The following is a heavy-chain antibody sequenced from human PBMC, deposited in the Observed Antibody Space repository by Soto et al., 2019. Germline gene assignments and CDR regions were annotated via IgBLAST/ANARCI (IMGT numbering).Heavy chain of an antibody. D-gene: IGHD1-26*01. CDR2: IRSSGSRI. Sequence: EVQLVESGGGLVQPGGSLRLSGAASGFTFSSYSMNWVRQAPGKGLEWVSYIRSSGSRIYYADSVKGQFTITRDNAKNVLYRQMASMRGDGTAVYYCASGAGSVPALCEYWGQGTLVTVSS. J-gene: IGHJ4*02. V-gene: IGHV3-48*01. CDR1: GFTFSSYS. CDR3: ASGAGSVPALCEY.